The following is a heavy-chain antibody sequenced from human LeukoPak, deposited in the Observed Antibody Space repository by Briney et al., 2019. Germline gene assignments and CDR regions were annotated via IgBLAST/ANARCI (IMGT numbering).Heavy chain of an antibody. CDR2: ISWNSGSI. Sequence: GGSLRLSCAASGFTFDDYAMHWVRHAPGKGLEWVSGISWNSGSIGYADSVKGRFTISRDNAKNSLYLQMNSLRAEDTALYYCAKDIRYYYDSSGGFDYWGQGTLVTVSS. CDR1: GFTFDDYA. J-gene: IGHJ4*02. D-gene: IGHD3-22*01. CDR3: AKDIRYYYDSSGGFDY. V-gene: IGHV3-9*01.